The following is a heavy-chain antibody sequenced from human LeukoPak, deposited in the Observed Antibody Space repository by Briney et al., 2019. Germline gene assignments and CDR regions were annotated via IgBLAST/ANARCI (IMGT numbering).Heavy chain of an antibody. CDR2: LSGSFGST. D-gene: IGHD3-22*01. Sequence: GGSLRLSCAASGFTFSSYAMSWVRQAPGKGLEWVSTLSGSFGSTYYADSVKGRFTISRDNSKNTLYLQMNSLRAEDTAVYYCAKEPTPIEYYYDSSGYFLDWGQGTLVTVSS. CDR1: GFTFSSYA. CDR3: AKEPTPIEYYYDSSGYFLD. J-gene: IGHJ4*02. V-gene: IGHV3-23*01.